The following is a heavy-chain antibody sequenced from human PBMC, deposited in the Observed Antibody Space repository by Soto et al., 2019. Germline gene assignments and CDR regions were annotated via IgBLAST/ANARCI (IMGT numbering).Heavy chain of an antibody. Sequence: GSGPTLVNPTQTLTLTCTFSGFSLSTSGMCVSWIRQPPGKALEWLALIDWDDDKYYSTSLKTRLTISKDTSKNQVVLTMTNMDPVDTASYYCARIRCRDFWSLYDYWGQGTLVTVSS. D-gene: IGHD3-3*01. CDR1: GFSLSTSGMC. CDR2: IDWDDDK. J-gene: IGHJ4*02. V-gene: IGHV2-70*01. CDR3: ARIRCRDFWSLYDY.